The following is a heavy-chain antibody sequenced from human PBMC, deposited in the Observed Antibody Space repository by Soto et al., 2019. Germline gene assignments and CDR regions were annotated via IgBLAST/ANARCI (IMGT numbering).Heavy chain of an antibody. J-gene: IGHJ4*02. V-gene: IGHV1-18*01. CDR1: GYTFTSYG. Sequence: GASVKVSCKASGYTFTSYGISWVRQAPGQGLEWMGWISAYNGNTNYAQKLQGRVTMTTDTSTSTAYMELRSLRSDDTAVYYCARDRARITMQFNLPAFWGQGTLVTSPQ. D-gene: IGHD3-10*01. CDR2: ISAYNGNT. CDR3: ARDRARITMQFNLPAF.